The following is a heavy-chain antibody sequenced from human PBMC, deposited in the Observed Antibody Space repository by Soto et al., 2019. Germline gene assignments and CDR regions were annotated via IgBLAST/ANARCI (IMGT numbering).Heavy chain of an antibody. D-gene: IGHD3-22*01. CDR3: AKDPEEAYYYDSSGYYYYFDY. CDR2: ISGSGGST. Sequence: PGGSLRLSCAASGFTFSSYAMSWVRQAPGKGLEWVSAISGSGGSTYYADSVKGRFTISRDNSKNTLYLQMNSLRAEDTAVYYCAKDPEEAYYYDSSGYYYYFDYWGQGTLVTVSS. V-gene: IGHV3-23*01. J-gene: IGHJ4*02. CDR1: GFTFSSYA.